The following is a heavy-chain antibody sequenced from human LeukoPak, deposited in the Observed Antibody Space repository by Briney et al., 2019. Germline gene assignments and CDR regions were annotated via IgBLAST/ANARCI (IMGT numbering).Heavy chain of an antibody. Sequence: GGSLRLSCAASGFTVSSKYMSWVRQAPGKGLEWVSVIYSGGSTYYADSVKGRFTISRDNSKNTLYFQMNSLRAEDTAVYYCAKDPGGYMSAAGTKLDAFDIWGQGTMVTVSS. CDR1: GFTVSSKY. V-gene: IGHV3-66*01. J-gene: IGHJ3*02. D-gene: IGHD6-13*01. CDR3: AKDPGGYMSAAGTKLDAFDI. CDR2: IYSGGST.